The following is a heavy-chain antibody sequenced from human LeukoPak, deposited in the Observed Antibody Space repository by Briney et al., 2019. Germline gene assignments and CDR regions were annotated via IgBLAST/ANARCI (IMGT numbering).Heavy chain of an antibody. J-gene: IGHJ6*03. D-gene: IGHD1-14*01. CDR1: DVSIGYYY. V-gene: IGHV4-59*01. CDR2: FYYSAST. Sequence: SAPQSFTCTFSDVSIGYYYWSWRQKPPERGLGLVGYFYYSASTNYNPSLKSHVTISVDTSNNPFSLKLSTVTAADTAVYYLSREESPPQPPHYCDMDVWGKGTTVTVSS. CDR3: SREESPPQPPHYCDMDV.